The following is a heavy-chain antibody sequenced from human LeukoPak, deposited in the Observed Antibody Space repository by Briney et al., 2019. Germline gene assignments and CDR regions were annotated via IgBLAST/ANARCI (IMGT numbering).Heavy chain of an antibody. Sequence: ASVKVSCKASGYTFTDHYMHWVRQAPGQGLEWMGWIKPDSGGTNYAQKFQGRVTMTRDTSISTAYMELSSLRSDDTAVYYCAGRGGTYRNSWYSFDIWGQGTMVTVSS. CDR2: IKPDSGGT. CDR3: AGRGGTYRNSWYSFDI. D-gene: IGHD6-13*01. J-gene: IGHJ3*02. V-gene: IGHV1-2*02. CDR1: GYTFTDHY.